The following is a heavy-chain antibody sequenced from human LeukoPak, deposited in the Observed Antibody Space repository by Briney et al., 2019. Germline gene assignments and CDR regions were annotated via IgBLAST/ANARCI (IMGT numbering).Heavy chain of an antibody. Sequence: GGSLRLSCAASGFTVSSNYMSWVRQAPGKGLEWVSIIYSGDTTYYADSVKGRFTISRDNSKDTLYLQMNSLRAEDTAVYYCASDQLGGYCTSTRCYTSFNSWGQGALVTVSS. V-gene: IGHV3-53*01. CDR2: IYSGDTT. CDR1: GFTVSSNY. CDR3: ASDQLGGYCTSTRCYTSFNS. J-gene: IGHJ5*02. D-gene: IGHD2-2*02.